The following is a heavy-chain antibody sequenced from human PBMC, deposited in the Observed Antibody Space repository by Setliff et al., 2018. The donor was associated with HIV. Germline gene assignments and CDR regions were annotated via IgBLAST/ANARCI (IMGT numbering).Heavy chain of an antibody. CDR3: ARSPGMFDY. CDR1: GFTVSSNY. V-gene: IGHV3-53*01. Sequence: PGGSLRLSCVVSGFTVSSNYMSWVRQAPGKGLEWVSVIYRDSATYYTDSVKGRFTISRDNSKNILYLQMNSLRDEDTAVYYCARSPGMFDYWGQGTPVTVSS. D-gene: IGHD1-1*01. CDR2: IYRDSAT. J-gene: IGHJ4*02.